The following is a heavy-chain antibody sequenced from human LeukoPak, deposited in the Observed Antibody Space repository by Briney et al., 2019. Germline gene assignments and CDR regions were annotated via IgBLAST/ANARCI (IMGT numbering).Heavy chain of an antibody. CDR1: GYTFTSYG. CDR3: ARERRDGYNYNFDY. D-gene: IGHD5-24*01. CDR2: INPSGGST. J-gene: IGHJ4*02. V-gene: IGHV1-46*01. Sequence: GASVKVSCKASGYTFTSYGISWVRQAPGQGLEWMGIINPSGGSTSYAQKFQGRVTMTRDMSTSTVYMELSSLRSEDTAVYYCARERRDGYNYNFDYWGQGTLVTVSS.